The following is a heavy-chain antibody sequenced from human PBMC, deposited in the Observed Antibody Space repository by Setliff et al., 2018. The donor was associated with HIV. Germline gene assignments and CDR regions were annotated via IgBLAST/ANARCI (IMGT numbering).Heavy chain of an antibody. CDR1: GGTFSSYT. CDR3: ARGLGSTRFDP. D-gene: IGHD2-2*01. Sequence: ASVKVSCKASGGTFSSYTISWVRQAPGRGLERIGWISGNNANTNYAQKLQGRVTMTTDTSTSTAYMELRSLRSDDTAVYYCARGLGSTRFDPWGQGTLVTVSS. J-gene: IGHJ5*02. V-gene: IGHV1-18*01. CDR2: ISGNNANT.